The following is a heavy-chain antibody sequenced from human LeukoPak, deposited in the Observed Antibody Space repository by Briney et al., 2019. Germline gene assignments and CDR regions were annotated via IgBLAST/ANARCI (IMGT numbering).Heavy chain of an antibody. J-gene: IGHJ3*02. CDR3: ATDRLEIYSLHI. V-gene: IGHV1-24*01. CDR2: FEPEEGEHGET. CDR1: GYSLSDLS. Sequence: ASVKVSCRVSGYSLSDLSIHWVRHVRGKDLEWMGGFEPEEGEHGETIYAQTFEGRLTLTEDTDTDTAYMELLSLTSEDTAVYYCATDRLEIYSLHIWGQGTMVTVSS. D-gene: IGHD1-1*01.